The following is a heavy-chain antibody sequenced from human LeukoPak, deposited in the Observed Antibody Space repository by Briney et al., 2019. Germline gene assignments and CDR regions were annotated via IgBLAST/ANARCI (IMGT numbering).Heavy chain of an antibody. CDR1: GFTFSSYG. CDR2: ISWNSGSI. D-gene: IGHD6-13*01. V-gene: IGHV3-9*01. J-gene: IGHJ6*02. CDR3: AKDTSRIAAAGPDYYYYGMDV. Sequence: GRSLRLSCAASGFTFSSYGMHWVRQAPGKGLEWVSGISWNSGSIGYADSVKGRFTISRDNAKNSLYLQMNSLRAEDTALYYCAKDTSRIAAAGPDYYYYGMDVWGQGTTVTVSS.